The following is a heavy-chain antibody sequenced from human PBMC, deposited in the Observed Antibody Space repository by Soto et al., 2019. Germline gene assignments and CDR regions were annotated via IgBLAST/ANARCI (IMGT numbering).Heavy chain of an antibody. V-gene: IGHV4-59*08. CDR2: ISYSGNT. D-gene: IGHD3-3*01. Sequence: SETLSLTCTVSGGSVSSNYCSWVRQPPGKGLEWIGYISYSGNTNYNSSLKSRVTISLDTSKNQFSLRLSSVSAADTAVYYCARSYYDFWSGSYYYYLDVWGKGTTVTVSS. J-gene: IGHJ6*03. CDR3: ARSYYDFWSGSYYYYLDV. CDR1: GGSVSSNY.